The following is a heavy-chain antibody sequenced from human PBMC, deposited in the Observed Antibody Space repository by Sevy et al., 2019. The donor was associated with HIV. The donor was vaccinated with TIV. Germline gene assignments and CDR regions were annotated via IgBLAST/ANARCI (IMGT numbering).Heavy chain of an antibody. CDR1: GFTFNKAW. J-gene: IGHJ4*02. CDR2: ILSLNTGGTT. Sequence: GGSLRLSCVASGFTFNKAWMSWVRQPPGKGLEWVGRILSLNTGGTTDYSAAVKGRFSISREDSQNTIYLQMDNLETEDTAVYYCTCDLDISYGYSHDYWGQGSLVTVSS. CDR3: TCDLDISYGYSHDY. D-gene: IGHD5-18*01. V-gene: IGHV3-15*01.